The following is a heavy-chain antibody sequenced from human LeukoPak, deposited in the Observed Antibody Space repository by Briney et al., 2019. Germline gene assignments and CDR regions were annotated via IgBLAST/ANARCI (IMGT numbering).Heavy chain of an antibody. Sequence: ASVKVSCKASGGTFSSYAISWVRQAPGQGLEWMGGIIPIFGTANYAQKFQGRVTITADESTSTAYMELSSLRSEDTAVYYCARGLSLTAMVNYMDVWGKGTTVTVSS. D-gene: IGHD5-18*01. J-gene: IGHJ6*03. V-gene: IGHV1-69*13. CDR1: GGTFSSYA. CDR3: ARGLSLTAMVNYMDV. CDR2: IIPIFGTA.